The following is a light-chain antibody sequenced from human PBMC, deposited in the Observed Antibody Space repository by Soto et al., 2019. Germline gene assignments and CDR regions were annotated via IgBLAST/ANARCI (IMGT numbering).Light chain of an antibody. CDR2: DAS. CDR3: QQYDNLPLT. V-gene: IGKV1-33*01. CDR1: QDISNY. J-gene: IGKJ4*01. Sequence: DIQMTQSPSSLSASVGDRVTITCQASQDISNYLNWYQQKPGKAPKLLIYDASNLETGVPSRFSGSGSGTDFTFTISSRQPEDIATYYCQQYDNLPLTFGGGNKVEIK.